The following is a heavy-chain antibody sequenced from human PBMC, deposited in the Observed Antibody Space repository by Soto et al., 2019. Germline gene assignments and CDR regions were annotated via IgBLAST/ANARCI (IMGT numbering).Heavy chain of an antibody. D-gene: IGHD3-10*01. Sequence: GSLRLSCAASGFTFSSYWMHWVRQVPGKGLLWVSRIDEYGSTINYADSVKGRFTISRDNARNTLYLEMNSLRAEDTALYYCTRDIGGKGAYWGPGTLVTSPQ. CDR1: GFTFSSYW. CDR2: IDEYGSTI. V-gene: IGHV3-74*01. J-gene: IGHJ4*02. CDR3: TRDIGGKGAY.